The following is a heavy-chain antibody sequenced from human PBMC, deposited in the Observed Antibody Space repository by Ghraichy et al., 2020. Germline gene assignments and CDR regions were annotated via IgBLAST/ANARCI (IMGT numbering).Heavy chain of an antibody. D-gene: IGHD3-22*01. CDR3: ARRRGGNSSGYYSPGYYYGMDV. J-gene: IGHJ6*02. CDR1: GGSFSGYY. V-gene: IGHV4-34*01. Sequence: SETLSLTCVVYGGSFSGYYWSWIRQPPGKGLEWIGEINHSGSTNYNPSLKSRVTISVDTSKNQFSLKLSSVTAADTAVYYCARRRGGNSSGYYSPGYYYGMDVWGQGTTVTVS. CDR2: INHSGST.